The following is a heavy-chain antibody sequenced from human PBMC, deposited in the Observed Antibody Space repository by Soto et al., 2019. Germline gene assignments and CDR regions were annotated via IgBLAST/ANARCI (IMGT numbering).Heavy chain of an antibody. V-gene: IGHV3-23*01. J-gene: IGHJ3*02. Sequence: EVQLLESGGGLVQPGGSLRLSCAAAGFTFSSYAMSWVRQAPGKGLEWVSAISGSGGSTYYADSVKGRFTISRDNSKKTLYMQMKRLRAEDTAVYYCAKVILWFGESLDAFDIWGQGTMVTVSS. CDR2: ISGSGGST. CDR3: AKVILWFGESLDAFDI. D-gene: IGHD3-10*01. CDR1: GFTFSSYA.